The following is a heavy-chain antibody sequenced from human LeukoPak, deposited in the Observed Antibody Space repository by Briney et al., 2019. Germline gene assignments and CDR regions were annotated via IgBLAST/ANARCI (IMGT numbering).Heavy chain of an antibody. D-gene: IGHD7-27*01. Sequence: GGSLRLSCAASGFTFSDYYKSWIRQAPGKGLEWVSYISSSSNTIYYADSVKGRFTISRDNARNSLYLQMNSLRAEDTAVYYCARAGTGEEDYWGQETLVTVSS. CDR1: GFTFSDYY. CDR3: ARAGTGEEDY. V-gene: IGHV3-11*01. CDR2: ISSSSNTI. J-gene: IGHJ4*02.